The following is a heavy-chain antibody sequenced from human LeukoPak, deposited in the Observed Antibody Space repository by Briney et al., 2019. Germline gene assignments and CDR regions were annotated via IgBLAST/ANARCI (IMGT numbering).Heavy chain of an antibody. D-gene: IGHD3-22*01. CDR3: ARDLMRGHYDSSGYRNGDDY. V-gene: IGHV3-30*02. Sequence: GGSLRLSCAASGFTFSSYGMHWVRQAPGKGLEWVAFIRYDGSNKYYADSVKGRFTISRDNAKNTLYLQMNSLRAEDTAVYYCARDLMRGHYDSSGYRNGDDYWGQGTLVTVSS. CDR2: IRYDGSNK. CDR1: GFTFSSYG. J-gene: IGHJ4*02.